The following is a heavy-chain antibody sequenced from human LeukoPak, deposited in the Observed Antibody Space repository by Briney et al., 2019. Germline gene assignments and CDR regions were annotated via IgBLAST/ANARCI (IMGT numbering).Heavy chain of an antibody. D-gene: IGHD2-21*02. CDR2: ISSGSSTI. Sequence: GGSLRLSCAASGFTFSSYEMNWVRQAPGRGLEYLSYISSGSSTISYADSVKGRFTISRDNAKNSLYLQMNSLRAEDTAVYYCARLCGGGCYSGLDYWGQGTLVTVSS. J-gene: IGHJ4*02. V-gene: IGHV3-48*03. CDR3: ARLCGGGCYSGLDY. CDR1: GFTFSSYE.